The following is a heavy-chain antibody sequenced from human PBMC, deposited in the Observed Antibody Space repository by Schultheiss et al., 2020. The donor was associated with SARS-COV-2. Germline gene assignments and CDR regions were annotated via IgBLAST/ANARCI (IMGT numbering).Heavy chain of an antibody. CDR2: ISSSSSTI. Sequence: GGSLRLSCAASGFTFSSYSMNWVRQAPGKGLEWVSYISSSSSTIYYADSVKGRFTISRDNAKNSLYLQMNSLRDEDTAVYYCARDIVLMVYAIEREPEGYWGQGTLVTVSS. CDR3: ARDIVLMVYAIEREPEGY. D-gene: IGHD2-8*01. V-gene: IGHV3-48*02. CDR1: GFTFSSYS. J-gene: IGHJ4*02.